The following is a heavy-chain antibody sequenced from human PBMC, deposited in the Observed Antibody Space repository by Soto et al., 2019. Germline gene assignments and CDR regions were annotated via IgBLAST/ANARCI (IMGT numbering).Heavy chain of an antibody. D-gene: IGHD3-9*01. V-gene: IGHV5-51*01. CDR1: GYSFTSYW. J-gene: IGHJ6*03. Sequence: GEALKLSCKGSGYSFTSYWIGWVRQMPGKGLEWMGIIYPGDSDTRYSPSFQGQVTISADKSISTAYLQWSSLKASDTAMYYCARHVFFLIGYCYYYCYILVWCKATSVTVFS. CDR3: ARHVFFLIGYCYYYCYILV. CDR2: IYPGDSDT.